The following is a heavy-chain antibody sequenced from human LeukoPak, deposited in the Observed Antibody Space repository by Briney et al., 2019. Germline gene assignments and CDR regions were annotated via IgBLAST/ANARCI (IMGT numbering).Heavy chain of an antibody. CDR2: IYTSGST. Sequence: SETLSLTCTVSGGSISSSSYYWSWIRQPAGKGLEWIGRIYTSGSTNYNPSLKSRVTMSVDTSKNQFSLKLSSVTAADTAVYYCARDLVGATFYFDYWGQGTLVTVSS. J-gene: IGHJ4*02. V-gene: IGHV4-61*02. CDR3: ARDLVGATFYFDY. CDR1: GGSISSSSYY. D-gene: IGHD1-26*01.